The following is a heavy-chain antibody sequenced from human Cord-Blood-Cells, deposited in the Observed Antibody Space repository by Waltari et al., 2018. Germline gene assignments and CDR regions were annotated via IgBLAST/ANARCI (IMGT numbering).Heavy chain of an antibody. V-gene: IGHV4-34*01. CDR3: ARKRYYDSSGYYYFKKNDAFDI. D-gene: IGHD3-22*01. CDR2: INHSGST. Sequence: QVQLQQWGAGLLKPSETPSLTCAVYGGSFSGYYWSWIRQPPGQGPEWIGEINHSGSTNYNPSLKSRVTISVDTSKNQFSLKLSSVTAADTAVYYCARKRYYDSSGYYYFKKNDAFDIWGQGTMVTVSS. J-gene: IGHJ3*02. CDR1: GGSFSGYY.